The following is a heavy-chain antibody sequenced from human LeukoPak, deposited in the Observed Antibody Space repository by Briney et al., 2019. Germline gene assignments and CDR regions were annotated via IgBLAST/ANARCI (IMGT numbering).Heavy chain of an antibody. Sequence: PRRSLRLSCLASGFTFYDYAMHWVRHAPGKGLEWVSGISWNSGSIGYADSVKGRFTISRDNAKNSLYLQMNSLRAEDTALYYCAKDIATGNRLYYFDYWGQGTLVTVSS. J-gene: IGHJ4*02. V-gene: IGHV3-9*01. CDR2: ISWNSGSI. CDR3: AKDIATGNRLYYFDY. CDR1: GFTFYDYA. D-gene: IGHD1-14*01.